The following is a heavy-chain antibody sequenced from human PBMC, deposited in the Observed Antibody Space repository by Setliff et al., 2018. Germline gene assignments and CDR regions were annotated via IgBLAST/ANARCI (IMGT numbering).Heavy chain of an antibody. CDR3: ARVTGFLYIDV. Sequence: SVKVSCKAFGGTFSNSAINWVRQAPGQGLEWMGGIIPIRGAADYAQKFQGKVTITADGSTSTAYMELTRLRSDDAAVYYCARVTGFLYIDVWGKGTTVTVSS. CDR1: GGTFSNSA. D-gene: IGHD3-3*01. J-gene: IGHJ6*03. CDR2: IIPIRGAA. V-gene: IGHV1-69*13.